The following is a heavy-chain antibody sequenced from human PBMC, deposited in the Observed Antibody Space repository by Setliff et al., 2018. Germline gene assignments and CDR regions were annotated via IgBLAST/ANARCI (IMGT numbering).Heavy chain of an antibody. D-gene: IGHD3-16*02. CDR3: ARDRGQVTVNNRYGFYYYGMDV. Sequence: PGGSLRLSCAASGFTFSIFAMKWVRQTPGRGLEWVSFISDSSHEMYYADSVKGRFTISRDNAKISLYLQMNSLRSEDTALYYCARDRGQVTVNNRYGFYYYGMDVWGQGTTVTVSS. CDR1: GFTFSIFA. V-gene: IGHV3-21*04. CDR2: ISDSSHEM. J-gene: IGHJ6*02.